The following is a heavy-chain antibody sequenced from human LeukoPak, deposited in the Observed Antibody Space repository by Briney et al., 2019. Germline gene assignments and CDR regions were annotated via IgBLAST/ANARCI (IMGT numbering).Heavy chain of an antibody. CDR3: ARGGETGYYGYFGY. J-gene: IGHJ4*02. CDR1: GYTFTSYG. D-gene: IGHD3-9*01. V-gene: IGHV1-3*01. Sequence: ASVTVSCKASGYTFTSYGMHWVRQAPGQSLECMGWINAANGNTKYSQKFQGRVTITRDTSASTAYMELSSLRSEDTAVYYCARGGETGYYGYFGYWGQGTLVTVSS. CDR2: INAANGNT.